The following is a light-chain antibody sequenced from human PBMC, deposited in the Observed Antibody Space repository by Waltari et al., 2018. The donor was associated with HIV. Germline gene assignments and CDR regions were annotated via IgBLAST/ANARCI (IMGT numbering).Light chain of an antibody. Sequence: QSVLTQPPSASGTPGQRVTIPCSGCNSNIGSNYVSCYQQLPGTAPKLLMYMNNQRPSGVPDRFSGSKSGTSASLAISGLRSDDEADYYCAAWDASLSAWVFGGGTKLTVL. CDR2: MNN. CDR3: AAWDASLSAWV. CDR1: NSNIGSNY. J-gene: IGLJ3*02. V-gene: IGLV1-47*01.